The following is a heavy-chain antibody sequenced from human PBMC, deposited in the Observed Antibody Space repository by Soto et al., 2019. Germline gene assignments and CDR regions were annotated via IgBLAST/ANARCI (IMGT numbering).Heavy chain of an antibody. V-gene: IGHV4-59*01. Sequence: SETLSLTCTVSGGSISSYYWSWIRQPPGRGLEWIGYIYYSGSTNYNPSLKSRVTISVDTSKNQFSLKLSSVTAADTAVYYCARVDDYVWGSYLLDPWGQGTLVTVSS. CDR2: IYYSGST. CDR1: GGSISSYY. J-gene: IGHJ5*02. D-gene: IGHD3-16*01. CDR3: ARVDDYVWGSYLLDP.